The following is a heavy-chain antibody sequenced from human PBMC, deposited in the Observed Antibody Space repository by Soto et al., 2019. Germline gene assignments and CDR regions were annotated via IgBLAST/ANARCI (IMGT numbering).Heavy chain of an antibody. D-gene: IGHD5-12*01. CDR3: ARDHSGLEYTNTLGCYMGV. V-gene: IGHV3-21*01. J-gene: IGHJ6*03. CDR2: INSFSGDI. Sequence: GGSLRLSCAASGFPFSVYSMNWVRLTPGKGLEWVSSINSFSGDIYYADSVRGRFTISRDSAKNSLFLQMNSLRVEDTAVYYCARDHSGLEYTNTLGCYMGVWGKGTTVTVSS. CDR1: GFPFSVYS.